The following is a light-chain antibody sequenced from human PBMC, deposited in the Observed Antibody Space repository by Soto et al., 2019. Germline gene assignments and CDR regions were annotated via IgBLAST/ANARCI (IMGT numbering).Light chain of an antibody. J-gene: IGLJ2*01. CDR1: SSNIGAGYD. CDR3: QSYGSSLSAL. CDR2: GNS. V-gene: IGLV1-40*01. Sequence: QSVLPQPPSVSGAPGPRVTISCTGSSSNIGAGYDVHWYQQLPGTAPKLLIYGNSNRPSGVPDRFSGSKSGTSASLAITGLQAEDEADYYCQSYGSSLSALVGGGTQPAVL.